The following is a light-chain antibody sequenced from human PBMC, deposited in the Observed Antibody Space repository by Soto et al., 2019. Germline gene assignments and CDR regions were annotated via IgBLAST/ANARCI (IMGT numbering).Light chain of an antibody. J-gene: IGKJ2*01. CDR1: QSISSN. Sequence: EIVMTQSPATLSVSPGERATLSCRASQSISSNLAWYQQRPGQAPRRLIYDASTRATGIPARFSGSGSGTQFTLTISSLQPEDFAVYYCQQYNRWPLYTFGQGTKLEIK. CDR3: QQYNRWPLYT. V-gene: IGKV3-15*01. CDR2: DAS.